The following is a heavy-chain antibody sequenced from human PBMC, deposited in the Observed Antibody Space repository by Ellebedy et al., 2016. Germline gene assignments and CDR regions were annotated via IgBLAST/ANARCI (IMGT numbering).Heavy chain of an antibody. Sequence: ASVKVSCKASGYMFTSYGISWVRQAPGQGLEWMGWISAYNGNTNYAQKFQGRVTITADKSTSTAYMELSSLRSEDTAVYYCARDLCSGGSCPFDYWGQGTLVTVSS. V-gene: IGHV1-18*01. CDR2: ISAYNGNT. CDR1: GYMFTSYG. D-gene: IGHD2-15*01. J-gene: IGHJ4*02. CDR3: ARDLCSGGSCPFDY.